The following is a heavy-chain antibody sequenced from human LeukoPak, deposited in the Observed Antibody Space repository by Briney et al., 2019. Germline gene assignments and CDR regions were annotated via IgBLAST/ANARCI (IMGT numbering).Heavy chain of an antibody. Sequence: ASVKVSCNASVYTFTGYYMHWVRQAPGQGREGMGWINPTSGGTKFAQKFHGRVTMTRDTSTSTASHELSSLTSDDAAIYYCATTAYSSGWYVYYFHYWGEGTLLSVPS. CDR2: INPTSGGT. CDR3: ATTAYSSGWYVYYFHY. J-gene: IGHJ4*02. V-gene: IGHV1-2*02. CDR1: VYTFTGYY. D-gene: IGHD6-13*01.